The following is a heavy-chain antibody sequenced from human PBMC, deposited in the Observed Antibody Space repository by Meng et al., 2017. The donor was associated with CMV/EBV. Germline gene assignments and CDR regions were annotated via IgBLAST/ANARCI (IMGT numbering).Heavy chain of an antibody. D-gene: IGHD3-16*02. CDR1: GFPLSTSGVG. V-gene: IGHV2-5*01. J-gene: IGHJ4*02. Sequence: SGPTLVKLTQTLTLTCTFSGFPLSTSGVGVGWIRQLPGKALEWLALLYWNDDKRYSPSLKGRLTITKDTSKDQVVLTMTNMDPVDTATYYCAHPRQIRLGELSYLYWGQGTLVTVSS. CDR2: LYWNDDK. CDR3: AHPRQIRLGELSYLY.